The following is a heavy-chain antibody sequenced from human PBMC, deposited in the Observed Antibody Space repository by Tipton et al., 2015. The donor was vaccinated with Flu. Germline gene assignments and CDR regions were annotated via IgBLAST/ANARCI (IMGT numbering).Heavy chain of an antibody. V-gene: IGHV3-33*01. Sequence: LSLTCLTSGFTFRSYGLQWVRQAPGKGLEWVAVIRSDGTTEDNVDAVKGRFTVSRDDSQDTLHLQMNNLRVEDTGIYYCATQAFDHWGQGTLVTVSS. CDR1: GFTFRSYG. CDR3: ATQAFDH. J-gene: IGHJ4*02. CDR2: IRSDGTTE.